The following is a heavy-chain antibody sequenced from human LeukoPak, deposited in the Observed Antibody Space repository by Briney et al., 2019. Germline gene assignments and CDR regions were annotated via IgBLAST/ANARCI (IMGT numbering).Heavy chain of an antibody. D-gene: IGHD2-2*01. CDR2: ISTTSDYK. CDR3: ARPRDCSSTSCYGVGDF. CDR1: GFTFSSYA. Sequence: PGGSLRLSCAASGFTFSSYAMSWVRQAPGKGLEWVSAISTTSDYKHYADSVKGRFTISRDNAKNSLYLQMNSLRAEDTAVYYCARPRDCSSTSCYGVGDFWGQGTLVTVSS. V-gene: IGHV3-21*01. J-gene: IGHJ4*02.